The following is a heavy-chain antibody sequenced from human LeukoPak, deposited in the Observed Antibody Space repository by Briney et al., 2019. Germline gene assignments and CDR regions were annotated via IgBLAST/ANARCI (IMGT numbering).Heavy chain of an antibody. CDR3: APRWDVVVPAAFDY. CDR2: LYSGGST. Sequence: GGSLRLSCVAPGFTVSDNYMSWVRQAPGKGLEWVSVLYSGGSTSYTDSVKGRFTISRDNSKNTLYLQMNSLRAEDTAVYYCAPRWDVVVPAAFDYWGQGTLVTVSS. V-gene: IGHV3-53*01. CDR1: GFTVSDNY. J-gene: IGHJ4*02. D-gene: IGHD2-2*01.